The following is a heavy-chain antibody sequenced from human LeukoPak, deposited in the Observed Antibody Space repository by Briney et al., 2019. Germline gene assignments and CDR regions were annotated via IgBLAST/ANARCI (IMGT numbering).Heavy chain of an antibody. D-gene: IGHD6-6*01. V-gene: IGHV3-53*01. Sequence: GGSLRLSCAASGFTFSSYGMHWVRQAPGKGLEWVSVIYSGGSTYYADSVKGRFTISRDNSKNTLYLQMNSLRAEDTAVYYCARDSSSSGWFDPWGQGTLVTVSS. J-gene: IGHJ5*02. CDR3: ARDSSSSGWFDP. CDR2: IYSGGST. CDR1: GFTFSSYG.